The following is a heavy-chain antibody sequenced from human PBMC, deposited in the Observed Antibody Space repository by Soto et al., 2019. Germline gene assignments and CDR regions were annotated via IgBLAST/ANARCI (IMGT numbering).Heavy chain of an antibody. CDR1: GFTVSSNY. CDR3: ARDLYTAMDYYYGMDV. CDR2: IYSGGST. V-gene: IGHV3-53*01. J-gene: IGHJ6*02. D-gene: IGHD5-18*01. Sequence: PGGSLRLSCAASGFTVSSNYMSWVRQAPGKGLGWVSVIYSGGSTYYADSVKGRFTISRDNSKNTLYLQMNSLRAEDTAVYYCARDLYTAMDYYYGMDVWGQGTTVTVSS.